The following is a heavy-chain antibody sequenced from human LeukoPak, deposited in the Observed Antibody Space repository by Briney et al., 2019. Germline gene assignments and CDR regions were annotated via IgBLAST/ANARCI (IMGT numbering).Heavy chain of an antibody. CDR3: ARGSTMGESDYYYYYMDV. D-gene: IGHD3-16*01. CDR1: GDSIRSGDYY. J-gene: IGHJ6*03. V-gene: IGHV4-34*01. CDR2: INHSGST. Sequence: PSETLSLTCTVSGDSIRSGDYYWSWIRQPPGKGLEWIGEINHSGSTNYNPSLKSRVTISVDTSKNQFSLKLSSVTAADTAVYYCARGSTMGESDYYYYYMDVWGKGTTVTVSS.